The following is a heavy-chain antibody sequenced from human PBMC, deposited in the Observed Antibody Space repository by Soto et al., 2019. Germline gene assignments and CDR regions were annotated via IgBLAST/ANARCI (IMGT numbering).Heavy chain of an antibody. J-gene: IGHJ4*02. CDR2: IIPIFGTA. CDR1: GGTFSSYA. D-gene: IGHD6-6*01. V-gene: IGHV1-69*13. CDR3: ARSLGTYYSSSSAFFDY. Sequence: SVKVSCKASGGTFSSYAISWVRQAPGQGLEWMGGIIPIFGTANYAQKFQGRVTITADESTSTAYMELSSLRPEDTAVYYCARSLGTYYSSSSAFFDYWGQGTLVTVSS.